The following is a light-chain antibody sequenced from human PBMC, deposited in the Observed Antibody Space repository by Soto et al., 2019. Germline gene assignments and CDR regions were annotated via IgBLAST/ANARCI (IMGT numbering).Light chain of an antibody. CDR1: QDISNY. V-gene: IGKV1-33*01. CDR3: QQYDNLPPLN. Sequence: DIQMTQSPSSLSASVGDRVTITCQASQDISNYLNWYQQKPGKAPKLLIYDASNLETGVPSRFSGSGSGTDFTFTISSLQPEDIATYYCQQYDNLPPLNFGGGTKVEIK. J-gene: IGKJ4*01. CDR2: DAS.